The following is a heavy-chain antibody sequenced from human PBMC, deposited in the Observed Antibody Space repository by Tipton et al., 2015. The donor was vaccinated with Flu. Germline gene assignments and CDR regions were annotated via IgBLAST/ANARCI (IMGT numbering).Heavy chain of an antibody. CDR3: ARDRLHPNSYGLPLFDY. CDR2: IKQDGSEK. CDR1: GFTFSSYW. V-gene: IGHV3-7*01. Sequence: SLRLSCAASGFTFSSYWMSWVRQAPGKGLEWVTNIKQDGSEKYYVDSVKGRFTISRDNAKNSLYLQMNSLRAEDTAVYYCARDRLHPNSYGLPLFDYWGQGTLVTVSS. J-gene: IGHJ4*02. D-gene: IGHD5-18*01.